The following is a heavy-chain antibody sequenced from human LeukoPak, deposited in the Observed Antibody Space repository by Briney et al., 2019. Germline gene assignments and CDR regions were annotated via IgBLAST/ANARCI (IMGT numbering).Heavy chain of an antibody. J-gene: IGHJ5*02. CDR2: IWYDGSNK. Sequence: GGSLRLSCAASGFTFSSYGMHWVRQAPGKGLEWVAVIWYDGSNKYYADSVKGRFTISRDNSKNTLYLQMNSLRAEDTAVYYCASGGDYYGSGSLFDPWGQGTLVTVSS. CDR1: GFTFSSYG. V-gene: IGHV3-33*01. D-gene: IGHD3-10*01. CDR3: ASGGDYYGSGSLFDP.